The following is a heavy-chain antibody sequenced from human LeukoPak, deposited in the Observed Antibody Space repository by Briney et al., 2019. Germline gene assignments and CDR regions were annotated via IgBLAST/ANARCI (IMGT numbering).Heavy chain of an antibody. CDR2: IYYSGST. CDR1: GGPISSGDCY. V-gene: IGHV4-30-4*01. D-gene: IGHD3-22*01. CDR3: ARHAYDSSGYYLNPDY. J-gene: IGHJ4*02. Sequence: PSETLSLTCTVSGGPISSGDCYWSWIRQPPGKGLEWTGYIYYSGSTYYNPSLKSRVTISVDTSKNQFSLKLSSVTAADTAVYYCARHAYDSSGYYLNPDYWGQGTLVTVSS.